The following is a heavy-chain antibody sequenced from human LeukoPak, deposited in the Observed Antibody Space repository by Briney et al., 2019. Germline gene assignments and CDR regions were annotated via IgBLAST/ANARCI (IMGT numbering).Heavy chain of an antibody. CDR1: GFTFSSYA. Sequence: GGSLRLSCAASGFTFSSYAMHWVRQAPGKGLERVAVISYDGSNKYYADSVEGRFTISRDNSKNTLYLQMNSLRAEDTAVYYCARDGGGYDSSGPRFDYWGQGTLVTVSS. D-gene: IGHD3-22*01. CDR2: ISYDGSNK. J-gene: IGHJ4*02. V-gene: IGHV3-30-3*01. CDR3: ARDGGGYDSSGPRFDY.